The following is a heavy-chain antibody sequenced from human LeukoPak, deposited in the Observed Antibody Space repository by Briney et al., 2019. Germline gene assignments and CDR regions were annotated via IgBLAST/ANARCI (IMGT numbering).Heavy chain of an antibody. CDR1: GFTFTDYY. CDR2: INHSGST. D-gene: IGHD6-13*01. J-gene: IGHJ5*02. CDR3: ARDIAAAGTLGWFDP. V-gene: IGHV4-34*01. Sequence: KSGGSLRLSCAASGFTFTDYYWSWIRQPPGKGLEWIGEINHSGSTNYNPSLKSRVTISVDTSKNQFSLKLSSVTAADTAAYYCARDIAAAGTLGWFDPWGQGTLVTVSS.